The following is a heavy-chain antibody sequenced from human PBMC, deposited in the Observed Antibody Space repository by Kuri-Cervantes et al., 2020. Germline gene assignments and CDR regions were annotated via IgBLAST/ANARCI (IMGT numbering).Heavy chain of an antibody. Sequence: GGSLRLSCAASGFTVSSNYMSWVRQAPGKGLEWVSSISGSGGTKYYADSVKGRFTISRDNSKNTLYLQMSSLRAEDTAVYYCAKDDFQWWFDSWGQGTLVTVSS. V-gene: IGHV3-23*01. CDR3: AKDDFQWWFDS. J-gene: IGHJ5*01. CDR2: ISGSGGTK. CDR1: GFTVSSNY. D-gene: IGHD3/OR15-3a*01.